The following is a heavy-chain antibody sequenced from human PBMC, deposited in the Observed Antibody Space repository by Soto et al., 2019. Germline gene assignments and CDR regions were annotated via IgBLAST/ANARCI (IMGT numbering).Heavy chain of an antibody. Sequence: QVQLQESGPGLVKPSQTLSLTCTVSGGSISRGGYYWSWIRQHPGKGLEWIGYIYYSGSTYYNPSLKSRVTISVDTSKNHFSLKLSSVTAADTAVYYCARDTGRVGIGMDVWGQGTTVTVSS. J-gene: IGHJ6*02. D-gene: IGHD3-10*01. CDR3: ARDTGRVGIGMDV. CDR2: IYYSGST. CDR1: GGSISRGGYY. V-gene: IGHV4-31*03.